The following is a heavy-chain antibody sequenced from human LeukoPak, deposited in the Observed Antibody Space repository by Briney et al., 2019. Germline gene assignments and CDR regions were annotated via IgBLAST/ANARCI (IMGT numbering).Heavy chain of an antibody. Sequence: PGGSLRLSCAASGFTFSSYGMHWVRQAPGKGLEWVAVISYDGSNKYYADSVKGRLTISRDNSKNTLYLQMNSLRAEDTAVYYCAKGGVLWFGELLPHYYFDYWGQGTLVTVSS. CDR2: ISYDGSNK. V-gene: IGHV3-30*18. D-gene: IGHD3-10*01. CDR1: GFTFSSYG. J-gene: IGHJ4*02. CDR3: AKGGVLWFGELLPHYYFDY.